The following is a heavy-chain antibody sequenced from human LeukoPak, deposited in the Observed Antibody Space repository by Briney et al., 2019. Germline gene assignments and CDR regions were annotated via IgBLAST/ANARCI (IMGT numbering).Heavy chain of an antibody. Sequence: ASVKVSCKASGYTXTSYYMHWVRQAPGQGLEWMGVIIPILTTTHYAQKFKGRVTIIADESTSTASLELSSLTSEDTAVYYCARDPLAASAPGYFDYWGQGTLVTVSS. CDR1: GYTXTSYY. CDR2: IIPILTTT. J-gene: IGHJ4*02. CDR3: ARDPLAASAPGYFDY. V-gene: IGHV1-69*13. D-gene: IGHD6-13*01.